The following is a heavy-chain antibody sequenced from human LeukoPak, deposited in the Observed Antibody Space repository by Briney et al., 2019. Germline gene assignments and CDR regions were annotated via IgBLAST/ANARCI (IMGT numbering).Heavy chain of an antibody. CDR2: IYHSGST. D-gene: IGHD6-6*01. J-gene: IGHJ4*02. V-gene: IGHV4-38-2*02. Sequence: AETLSLTCTVSGYSISSGYYWGWIRQPPGKGLEGIGSIYHSGSTYYHPSLTSRVTISVDTSKNQFSLKLSSVTAADTAVYYCARGGHPSKSIAARPFDYWGQGTLVTVSS. CDR3: ARGGHPSKSIAARPFDY. CDR1: GYSISSGYY.